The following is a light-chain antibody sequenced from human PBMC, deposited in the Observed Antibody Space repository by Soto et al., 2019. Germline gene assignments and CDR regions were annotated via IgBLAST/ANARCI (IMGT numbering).Light chain of an antibody. CDR2: GAS. V-gene: IGKV3-20*01. CDR1: QSASSSY. Sequence: EIVVTQSPGTLSLSPGERATLSCRASQSASSSYLAWFQQKPGQAHRLLIYGASNRATGIPVRFSGSGSGKDLPLTISSLQPEDFAVYYCQQYGGYQPYVFGQGTKLEMK. J-gene: IGKJ2*01. CDR3: QQYGGYQPYV.